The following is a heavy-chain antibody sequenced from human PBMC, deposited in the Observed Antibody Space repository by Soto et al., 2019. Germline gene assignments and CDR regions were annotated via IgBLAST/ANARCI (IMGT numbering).Heavy chain of an antibody. Sequence: GGSLRLSCAASGFTFSSYAMSWVRQAPGKGLEWVSAISGSGGSTYYANSVKGRFTISRDNSKNTLYLQMNSLRAEDTAVYYCAKDEPLVATIPYYFDYWGQGTLVTVSS. D-gene: IGHD5-12*01. J-gene: IGHJ4*02. CDR3: AKDEPLVATIPYYFDY. V-gene: IGHV3-23*01. CDR2: ISGSGGST. CDR1: GFTFSSYA.